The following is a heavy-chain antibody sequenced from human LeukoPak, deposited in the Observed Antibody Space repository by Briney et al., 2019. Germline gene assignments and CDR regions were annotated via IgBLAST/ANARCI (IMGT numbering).Heavy chain of an antibody. V-gene: IGHV3-74*01. CDR3: ARGGLEPVDY. D-gene: IGHD5-24*01. J-gene: IGHJ4*02. Sequence: PGGSLRLSCAVSGFTFSNYWMHWVRQAPGMGLVWVSRTNTDGRTTSYADSVKGRFTISRDNAKNILYLEVNSLRTDDTAVYYCARGGLEPVDYWGQGTLVTVSS. CDR2: TNTDGRTT. CDR1: GFTFSNYW.